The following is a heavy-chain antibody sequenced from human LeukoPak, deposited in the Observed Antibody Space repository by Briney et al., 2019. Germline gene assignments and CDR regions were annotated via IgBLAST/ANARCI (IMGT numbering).Heavy chain of an antibody. V-gene: IGHV4-59*01. D-gene: IGHD2-15*01. J-gene: IGHJ4*02. CDR2: IHYSGVI. CDR3: ARGGCSGGSCYPDY. CDR1: GASISTSD. Sequence: SETLSLTCTVSGASISTSDWYWIRQPPGKGLEWIGYIHYSGVINYNPSLKSRVTISAYTSKNQLSLKLSSVAAADTAVYYCARGGCSGGSCYPDYWGQGTLVTVSS.